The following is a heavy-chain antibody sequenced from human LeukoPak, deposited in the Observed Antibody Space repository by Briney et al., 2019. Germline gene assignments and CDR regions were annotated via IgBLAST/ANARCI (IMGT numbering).Heavy chain of an antibody. J-gene: IGHJ5*02. D-gene: IGHD3-3*01. CDR1: GGSLNGNY. CDR3: AKNGQSGFSFDP. CDR2: GSESGGT. Sequence: PSETLSLTGAVYGGSLNGNYWRWGRQPPGKGLEWIGEGSESGGTKFTPSLKSRVTLSADTSKNQFSLKVKSVTAAHTAVYYCAKNGQSGFSFDPWGQGTLVTVSS. V-gene: IGHV4-34*01.